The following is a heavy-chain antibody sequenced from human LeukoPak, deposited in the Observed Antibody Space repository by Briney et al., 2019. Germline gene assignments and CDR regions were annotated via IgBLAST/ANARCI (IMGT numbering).Heavy chain of an antibody. J-gene: IGHJ5*02. CDR1: GVSISTFY. D-gene: IGHD4-17*01. CDR3: ARVYGDYSREQFWLDP. Sequence: PSETLSLTCTVSGVSISTFYWTWIRQPPGRELEWIGYIYDSGSTNYNPYLKSRVTISVDTTKNQFSLNLRSVTAADTAVYYCARVYGDYSREQFWLDPWGQGTLVTVSS. CDR2: IYDSGST. V-gene: IGHV4-59*01.